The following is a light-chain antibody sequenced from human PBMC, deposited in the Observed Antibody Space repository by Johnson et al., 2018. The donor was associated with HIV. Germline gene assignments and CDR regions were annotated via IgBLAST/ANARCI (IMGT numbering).Light chain of an antibody. Sequence: QPVLTQPPSVSAAPGQKVTISCSGSSSDMGNYAVSWYQQLPGTAPKLLIYENNKRPSGIPDRFSGSKSGTSATLGITGLQTGDEADYYCGTWDSSLSAHYVFGTGTKVNVL. CDR1: SSDMGNYA. CDR3: GTWDSSLSAHYV. V-gene: IGLV1-51*02. CDR2: ENN. J-gene: IGLJ1*01.